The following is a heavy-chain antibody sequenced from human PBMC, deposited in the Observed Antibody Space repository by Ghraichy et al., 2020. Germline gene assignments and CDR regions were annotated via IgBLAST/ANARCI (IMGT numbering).Heavy chain of an antibody. D-gene: IGHD3-22*01. Sequence: SETLSLTCTVSGGSISSYYWSWIRQPPGKGLEWIGYIYYSGSTNYNPSLKSRVTISVDTSKNQFSLKLSSVTAADTAVYYCARSPDYYYDSSGYFSGAFDIWGQGTMVTVSS. CDR3: ARSPDYYYDSSGYFSGAFDI. V-gene: IGHV4-59*01. J-gene: IGHJ3*02. CDR1: GGSISSYY. CDR2: IYYSGST.